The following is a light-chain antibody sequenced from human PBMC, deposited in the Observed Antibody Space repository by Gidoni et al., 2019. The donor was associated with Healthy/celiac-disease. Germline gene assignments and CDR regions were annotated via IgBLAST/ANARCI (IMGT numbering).Light chain of an antibody. V-gene: IGLV2-14*03. CDR1: SRDVGGYNY. CDR3: SSYTSSSTWV. J-gene: IGLJ3*02. Sequence: QSALTQPASVSGSPGQSSPISCTGTSRDVGGYNYVSWYQQHPGKAPKLMIYDVSNRPSGVSNRFSGSKSGNTASLTISGLQAEDEADYYCSSYTSSSTWVFGGGTKLTVL. CDR2: DVS.